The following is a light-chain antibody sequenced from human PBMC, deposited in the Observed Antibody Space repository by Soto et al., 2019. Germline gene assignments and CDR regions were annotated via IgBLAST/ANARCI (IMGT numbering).Light chain of an antibody. CDR3: AAWDDSLNGSYVV. J-gene: IGLJ2*01. V-gene: IGLV1-44*01. CDR1: SSNIGSNT. Sequence: QLVLTQPPLASGTPGQRVTISCSGSSSNIGSNTVNWYQQLPGTAPKLLIYSNNQRPSGVPDRFSGSKSGTSASLAISGLQSEDEADYYCAAWDDSLNGSYVVFGGGTKLTVL. CDR2: SNN.